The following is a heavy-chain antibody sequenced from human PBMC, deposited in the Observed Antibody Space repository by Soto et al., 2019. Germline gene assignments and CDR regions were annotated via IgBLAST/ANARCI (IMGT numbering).Heavy chain of an antibody. Sequence: SETLSLTCAVYGGSCSGYYWSWIRQPPGKGLEWIGEINHSGSTNYNPSLKSRVTISVDTSKNQFSLKLSSVTAADTAVYYCARATNYYYYYYMDVWGKGTTVTVSS. CDR2: INHSGST. CDR3: ARATNYYYYYYMDV. J-gene: IGHJ6*03. CDR1: GGSCSGYY. V-gene: IGHV4-34*01.